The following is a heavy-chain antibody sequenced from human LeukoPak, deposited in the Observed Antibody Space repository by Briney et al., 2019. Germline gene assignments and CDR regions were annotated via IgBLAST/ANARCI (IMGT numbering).Heavy chain of an antibody. J-gene: IGHJ6*03. V-gene: IGHV1-8*01. CDR2: MNPNSGNT. CDR1: GYTFTSYD. D-gene: IGHD6-19*01. Sequence: ASVKVSCKASGYTFTSYDINWVRQATGQGLEWMGWMNPNSGNTGYAQKFQGRVTMTRNTSISTAYMELSSLRSEDTAVYYCARGNSGWAYYYYYMDVWGKGTTVTISS. CDR3: ARGNSGWAYYYYYMDV.